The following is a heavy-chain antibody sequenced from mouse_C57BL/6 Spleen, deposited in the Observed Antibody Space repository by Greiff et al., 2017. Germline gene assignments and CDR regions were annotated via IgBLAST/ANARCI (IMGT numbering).Heavy chain of an antibody. J-gene: IGHJ4*01. Sequence: DVMLVESGGGLVKPGGSLKLSCAASGFTFSSYAMSLVRQTPEKRLEWVATISDGGSYTYYPDNVKGRFTISRDNAKNNLYLQMSHLKSEDTAMYYCARDRNYYAMDYWGQGTSVTVSS. V-gene: IGHV5-4*01. CDR1: GFTFSSYA. CDR2: ISDGGSYT. CDR3: ARDRNYYAMDY.